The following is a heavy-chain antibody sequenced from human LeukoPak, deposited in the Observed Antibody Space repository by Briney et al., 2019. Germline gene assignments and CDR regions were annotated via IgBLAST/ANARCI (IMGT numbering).Heavy chain of an antibody. CDR1: GGSISSSSYY. CDR2: IYYSGST. Sequence: SETLSLTCTVSGGSISSSSYYWGWIRQPPGKGLEWIGSIYYSGSTYYNPSLKSRVTISVDTSKNQFSLKLSSVTAADTAVYYCASLPTMGYCDILTGRNWFDPWDQGTLVTVSS. J-gene: IGHJ5*02. V-gene: IGHV4-39*01. D-gene: IGHD3-9*01. CDR3: ASLPTMGYCDILTGRNWFDP.